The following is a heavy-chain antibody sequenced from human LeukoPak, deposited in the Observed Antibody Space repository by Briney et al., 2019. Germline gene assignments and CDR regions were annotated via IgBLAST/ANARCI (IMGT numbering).Heavy chain of an antibody. D-gene: IGHD5-18*01. V-gene: IGHV3-30*18. CDR1: GFTFSSYV. CDR2: ISYDGSNK. CDR3: AKGLQLWAPIDY. Sequence: GGSLRLSCAASGFTFSSYVMHWVRQAPGKGLEWVAVISYDGSNKYYADSVKGRFTISRDNSKNTLYLQMNSLRAEDTAVYYCAKGLQLWAPIDYWGQGTLVTVSS. J-gene: IGHJ4*02.